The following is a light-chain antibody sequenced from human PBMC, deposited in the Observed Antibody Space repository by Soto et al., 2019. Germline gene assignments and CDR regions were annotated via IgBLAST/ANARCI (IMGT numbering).Light chain of an antibody. Sequence: DIQMTQSPSSLSASVGDRVTITCRASQSISSYLNWYQQKPGKAPKLLIYAASSLQSGVPSRFSGSGSGTDFTLTISSLQPDDFATYYCQRSYSTPYTFGQGTKLEIK. V-gene: IGKV1-39*01. J-gene: IGKJ2*01. CDR2: AAS. CDR3: QRSYSTPYT. CDR1: QSISSY.